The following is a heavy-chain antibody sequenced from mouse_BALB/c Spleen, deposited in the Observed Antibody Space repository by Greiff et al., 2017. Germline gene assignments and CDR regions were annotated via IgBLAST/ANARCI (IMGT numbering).Heavy chain of an antibody. J-gene: IGHJ3*01. V-gene: IGHV14-3*02. CDR1: GFNIKDTY. D-gene: IGHD2-3*01. CDR3: ARADGYSWFAY. CDR2: IDPANGNT. Sequence: VQLQQSGAELVKPGASVKLSCTASGFNIKDTYMHWVKQRPEQGLEWIGRIDPANGNTKYDPKFQGKATITADTSSNTAYLQLSSLTSEDTAVYYFARADGYSWFAYWGQGTLVTVSA.